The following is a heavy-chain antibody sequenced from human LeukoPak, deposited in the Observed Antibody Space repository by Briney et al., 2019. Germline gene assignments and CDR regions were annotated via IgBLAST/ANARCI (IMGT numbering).Heavy chain of an antibody. CDR1: GGSLSGYY. CDR3: ARAVRGSGSPH. J-gene: IGHJ4*02. CDR2: INHSGST. Sequence: SETLSLTCAVYGGSLSGYYWSWIRQPPGKGLEWIGEINHSGSTNYNPSLKSRVTISVDTSKNQFSLKLSSVTAADTAVYYCARAVRGSGSPHWGQGTLVTVSS. V-gene: IGHV4-34*01. D-gene: IGHD3-10*01.